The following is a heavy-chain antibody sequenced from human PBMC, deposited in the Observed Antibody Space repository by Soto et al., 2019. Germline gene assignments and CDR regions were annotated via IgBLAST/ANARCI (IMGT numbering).Heavy chain of an antibody. CDR3: ARVVDCSSTSLYGGVFYT. CDR2: IIPILGIA. D-gene: IGHD2-2*01. V-gene: IGHV1-69*02. J-gene: IGHJ3*02. Sequence: QVQLVQSGAEVKKRGSSVKVSCKASGGTFSSYTISWVRQAPGPGLEWMGRIIPILGIANYGEKFQGRGMMNADKSTSTAYMEMSSRRCEATAVYDCARVVDCSSTSLYGGVFYTWCQGSIVTVSS. CDR1: GGTFSSYT.